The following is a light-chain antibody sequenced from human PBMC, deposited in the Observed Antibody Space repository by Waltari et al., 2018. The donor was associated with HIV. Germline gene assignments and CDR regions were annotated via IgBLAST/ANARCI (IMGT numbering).Light chain of an antibody. J-gene: IGKJ1*01. Sequence: VLLTQSPDTLSLSPGESATLSCRASQRVIGAHLAWYQQKPGQSPRLLIFDAASRAAGIPDRCSGSGSETEFTLTISELEPEDFAVYYCQQYGSSRWTFGQGTKVEI. V-gene: IGKV3-20*01. CDR2: DAA. CDR1: QRVIGAH. CDR3: QQYGSSRWT.